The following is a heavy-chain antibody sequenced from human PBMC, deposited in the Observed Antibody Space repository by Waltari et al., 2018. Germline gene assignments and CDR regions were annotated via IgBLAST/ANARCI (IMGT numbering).Heavy chain of an antibody. CDR3: ARATFKSSSWFGGVFAPGDPQNNWFDP. J-gene: IGHJ5*02. Sequence: QVQLQESGPGLVKPSQTLSLPCTVSGGSISSGRYYWRWIRQPAGKGPEWIGRRYTSGSTNYNPSLKRRVTISVDTSKNQFSLKLSSVTAADTAVYYCARATFKSSSWFGGVFAPGDPQNNWFDPWGQGTLVTVSS. D-gene: IGHD6-13*01. CDR1: GGSISSGRYY. V-gene: IGHV4-61*02. CDR2: RYTSGST.